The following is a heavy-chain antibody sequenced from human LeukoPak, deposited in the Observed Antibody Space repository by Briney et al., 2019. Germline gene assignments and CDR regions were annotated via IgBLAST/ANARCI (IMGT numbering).Heavy chain of an antibody. CDR3: ARGGYYDSSGYYYVGYFHH. J-gene: IGHJ1*01. V-gene: IGHV3-48*03. D-gene: IGHD3-22*01. CDR1: GFFFSNYD. CDR2: ISFSGSTI. Sequence: QTGGSLRLSCAASGFFFSNYDMNWVRQAPGKGLEWVSYISFSGSTIYYADSVKGRFTISRDNAKNSLYVQMNSLRAEDTAVYYCARGGYYDSSGYYYVGYFHHWGQGTLVTVSS.